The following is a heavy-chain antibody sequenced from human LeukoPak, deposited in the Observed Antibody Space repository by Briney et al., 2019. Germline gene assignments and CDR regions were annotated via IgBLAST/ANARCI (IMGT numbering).Heavy chain of an antibody. D-gene: IGHD5-12*01. CDR2: AYSTGGA. J-gene: IGHJ4*02. V-gene: IGHV4-59*02. CDR3: ARSYGGYVLDE. Sequence: SETLSLTCIVSGGSVSSLYWHWIRQSPEKGLEWIGYAYSTGGAKYNPSLKNRVTMSFDTPKNHFSLKLTSMTAADTAVYFCARSYGGYVLDEWGQGTLVVVSS. CDR1: GGSVSSLY.